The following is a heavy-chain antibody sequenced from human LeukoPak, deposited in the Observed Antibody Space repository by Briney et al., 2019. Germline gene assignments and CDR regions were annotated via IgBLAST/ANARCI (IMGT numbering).Heavy chain of an antibody. J-gene: IGHJ6*03. D-gene: IGHD6-6*01. CDR1: GFTFSSYS. CDR3: ARDKGHRGTYSSSSGGYMDV. Sequence: EGSLRLSCAASGFTFSSYSMNWVRQAPGKGLEWVSSISSSSSYIYYADSVKGRFTISRDNAKNSLYLQMNSLRAEDTAVYYCARDKGHRGTYSSSSGGYMDVWGKGTTVTVSS. CDR2: ISSSSSYI. V-gene: IGHV3-21*01.